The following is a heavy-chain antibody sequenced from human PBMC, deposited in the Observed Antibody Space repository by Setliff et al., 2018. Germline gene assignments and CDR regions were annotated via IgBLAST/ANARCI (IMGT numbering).Heavy chain of an antibody. CDR2: IQKSGST. D-gene: IGHD3-10*01. V-gene: IGHV4-59*01. J-gene: IGHJ6*02. CDR3: ARLSWDGLRYYGLDV. Sequence: PSETLSLTCNVSGVSISSYYWSWIRQPPGEGLESIGYIQKSGSTNYNPSLMSRVSISVDTSKNQFSLKLRSVTAADTAVYYCARLSWDGLRYYGLDVWGQGTTVTVSS. CDR1: GVSISSYY.